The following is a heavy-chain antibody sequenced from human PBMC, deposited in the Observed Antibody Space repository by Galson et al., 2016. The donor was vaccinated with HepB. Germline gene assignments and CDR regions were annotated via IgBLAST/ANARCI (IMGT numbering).Heavy chain of an antibody. CDR2: INWDSTGI. CDR3: AKDITTEASGLNY. CDR1: GFTFDDYA. V-gene: IGHV3-9*01. D-gene: IGHD2/OR15-2a*01. Sequence: PRLSCAAPGFTFDDYAMHWVRQAPGKGLEWVSGINWDSTGIDYADSVKGRFTISRDNAKHSLYLQMNSLRTEDTALYYCAKDITTEASGLNYWGQGTLVTVSS. J-gene: IGHJ4*02.